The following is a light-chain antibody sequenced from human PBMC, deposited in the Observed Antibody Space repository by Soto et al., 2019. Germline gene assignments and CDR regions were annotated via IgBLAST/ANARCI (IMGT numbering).Light chain of an antibody. J-gene: IGKJ2*01. CDR3: QQYESTPPT. Sequence: DIVMTQSPDSLAVSLGERATINCKSSQSVLYSSNNKNYLAWYQQRPGQPPKLLIYWASTRESRVPDRFRGSGSGPDFTLTITSLQAEDVAVYYCQQYESTPPTFGQGTKLEIK. CDR1: QSVLYSSNNKNY. V-gene: IGKV4-1*01. CDR2: WAS.